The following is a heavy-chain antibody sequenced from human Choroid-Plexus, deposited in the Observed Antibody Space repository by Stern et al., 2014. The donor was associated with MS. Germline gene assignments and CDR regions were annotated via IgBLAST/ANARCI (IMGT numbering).Heavy chain of an antibody. V-gene: IGHV1-2*02. CDR2: INPNTGGT. CDR3: ARDQRGITIFGVVTDYYYLGMDV. J-gene: IGHJ6*02. D-gene: IGHD3-3*01. Sequence: QVQLVQSGAEVKKPGASVKVSCKASGYIFTGYYIHWVRQAPGQGLEWMAWINPNTGGTKYAQKFQGRVTMSRDTSISTAYLELSSLTSDDTAVYYCARDQRGITIFGVVTDYYYLGMDVWGQGTPVTVSS. CDR1: GYIFTGYY.